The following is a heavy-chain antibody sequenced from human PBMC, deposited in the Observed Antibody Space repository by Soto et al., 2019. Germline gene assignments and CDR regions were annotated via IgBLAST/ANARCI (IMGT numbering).Heavy chain of an antibody. Sequence: QVQLVESGGGVVQPGRSLRLSCAASGFTFSSYAMHWVRQAPGKGLEWVAVISYDGSNKYYADSVKGRFTISRDNSKNTLYLQMNSLRAEDTAVYYCASGPGITGTTGLLDYWGQGTLVTVSS. D-gene: IGHD1-7*01. V-gene: IGHV3-30-3*01. J-gene: IGHJ4*02. CDR1: GFTFSSYA. CDR3: ASGPGITGTTGLLDY. CDR2: ISYDGSNK.